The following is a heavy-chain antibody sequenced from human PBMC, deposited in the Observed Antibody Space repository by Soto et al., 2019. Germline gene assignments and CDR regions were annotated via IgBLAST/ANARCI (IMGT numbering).Heavy chain of an antibody. CDR1: GFTFSSYG. V-gene: IGHV3-33*01. CDR2: IWYDGSNK. J-gene: IGHJ6*01. Sequence: HPGGSLRLSCAASGFTFSSYGMHWVRQAPGKGLEWVAVIWYDGSNKYYADSVKGRFTISRDNSKNTLYLQMNSLRAEDTAVYYCAREIEEESLYGMDVWGQGTTVTVSS. CDR3: AREIEEESLYGMDV.